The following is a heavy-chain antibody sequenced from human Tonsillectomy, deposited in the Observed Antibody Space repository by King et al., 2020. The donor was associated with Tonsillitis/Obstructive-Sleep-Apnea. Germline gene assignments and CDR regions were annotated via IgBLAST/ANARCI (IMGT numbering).Heavy chain of an antibody. CDR3: AYSPMWVSSRIAVGWFDP. V-gene: IGHV2-5*02. CDR2: IYWDDDK. J-gene: IGHJ5*02. D-gene: IGHD6-19*01. CDR1: GFSLSTGGVG. Sequence: TLKESGPTLVKPTQTLTLTCTFSGFSLSTGGVGVGWIRQPPGQALEWLALIYWDDDKRYSPSLKSRLTITKDTSKKQVVLTLTNMDPVDTATYYCAYSPMWVSSRIAVGWFDPWGQGTLVTVSS.